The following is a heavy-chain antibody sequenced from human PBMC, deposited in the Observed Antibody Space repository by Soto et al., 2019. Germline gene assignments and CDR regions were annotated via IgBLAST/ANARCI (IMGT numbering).Heavy chain of an antibody. J-gene: IGHJ4*02. CDR1: GFSVTANY. V-gene: IGHV3-53*01. Sequence: EVQVVESGGGLIQPGGSLRLSCEVSGFSVTANYMSWVRQAPEKGLDWVSVIYSGGSTYYVDSVKGRFSISRDTSKNTLYLQMNSLRAEATAVYYCNGYCYWGQGTLVTVSS. D-gene: IGHD5-12*01. CDR2: IYSGGST. CDR3: NGYCY.